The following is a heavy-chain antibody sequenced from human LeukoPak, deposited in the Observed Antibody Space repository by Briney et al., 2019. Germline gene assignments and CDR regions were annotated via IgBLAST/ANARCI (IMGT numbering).Heavy chain of an antibody. CDR3: ARFLRLGSGSYSYYYYYYGMDV. Sequence: SDTLSLTCAVYGXSFSGYDWSWIRQPPGKGLESMGEINHSGSTNSNPSLKSRVTISVATSKNQCSQKLSSVPAADTAVYYCARFLRLGSGSYSYYYYYYGMDVWGQGTTVTVSS. CDR2: INHSGST. D-gene: IGHD3-10*01. V-gene: IGHV4-34*01. J-gene: IGHJ6*02. CDR1: GXSFSGYD.